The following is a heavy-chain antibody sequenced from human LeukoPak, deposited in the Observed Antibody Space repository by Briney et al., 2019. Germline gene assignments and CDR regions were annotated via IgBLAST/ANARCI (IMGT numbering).Heavy chain of an antibody. J-gene: IGHJ4*02. CDR1: GYTFTSYA. V-gene: IGHV1-3*01. CDR2: INAGNGNT. CDR3: ARARWDRARYFDY. D-gene: IGHD1-26*01. Sequence: GASVKVSCKASGYTFTSYAMHWVRQAPGQRLEWMGWINAGNGNTKYSQEFQGRVTMTRDTSISTAYMELSRLRSDDTAVYYCARARWDRARYFDYWGQGTLVTVSS.